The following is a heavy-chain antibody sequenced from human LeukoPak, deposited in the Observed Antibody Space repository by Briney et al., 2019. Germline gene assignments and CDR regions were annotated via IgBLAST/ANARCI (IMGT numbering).Heavy chain of an antibody. J-gene: IGHJ4*02. CDR1: GFTFRGNS. CDR3: ARDRYGDYVVDY. V-gene: IGHV3-48*01. CDR2: ISSSSDTI. D-gene: IGHD4-17*01. Sequence: PGGSLRLSCVASGFTFRGNSMNWVRQAPGKGLEWVSYISSSSDTIYYADSAKGRFTISRDNAEKSLYLQMNSLRAEDTAVYYCARDRYGDYVVDYWGQGTLVTVSS.